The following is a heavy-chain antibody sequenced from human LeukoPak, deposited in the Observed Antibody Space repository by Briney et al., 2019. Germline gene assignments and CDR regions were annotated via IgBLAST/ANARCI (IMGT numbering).Heavy chain of an antibody. CDR1: GYTFTSYN. V-gene: IGHV1-46*01. J-gene: IGHJ3*02. Sequence: ASVKVSCKASGYTFTSYNMHWVGQAPGQGMEWVGIINPGGGTTSYTQKFQGTVTMTTHTSTSTAYMELSSLRSEDTAVYYCARDSSYWASDIGGQGTMVTVSS. CDR2: INPGGGTT. D-gene: IGHD3-22*01. CDR3: ARDSSYWASDI.